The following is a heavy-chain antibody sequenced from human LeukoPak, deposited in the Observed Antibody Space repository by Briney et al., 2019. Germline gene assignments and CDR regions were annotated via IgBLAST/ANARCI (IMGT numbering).Heavy chain of an antibody. J-gene: IGHJ5*02. D-gene: IGHD5-12*01. CDR3: ARGRGVATKRDCFDP. CDR1: GYTFTSYD. V-gene: IGHV1-8*01. Sequence: ASVKVSCKASGYTFTSYDINWVRQAPGQRLEWKGWMNPNSDNTGYAQKFQGRVTMTRNTSISTAYMELSSLRSEDTAVYYCARGRGVATKRDCFDPWGQGTLVTVSS. CDR2: MNPNSDNT.